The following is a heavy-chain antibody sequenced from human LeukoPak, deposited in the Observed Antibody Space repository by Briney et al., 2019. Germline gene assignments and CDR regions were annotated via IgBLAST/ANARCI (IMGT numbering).Heavy chain of an antibody. V-gene: IGHV3-30*02. CDR1: GFTFNTFG. CDR2: IHSNGNTV. D-gene: IGHD1-26*01. J-gene: IGHJ4*02. CDR3: ASRVGTFYFDS. Sequence: GGSLRLCCVASGFTFNTFGMHWVRHAPGKGLDWVAFIHSNGNTVYYTDSVKGRFSISRDNSKNTLYLQMNNLRPDDTAVYYCASRVGTFYFDSWGQGTQVTVSS.